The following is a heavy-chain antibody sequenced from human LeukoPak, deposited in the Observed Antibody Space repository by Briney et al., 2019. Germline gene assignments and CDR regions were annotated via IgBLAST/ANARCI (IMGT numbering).Heavy chain of an antibody. Sequence: GGSLRLSCAASGFTFSSYGMHWVRQAPGKGLEWVAVISYDGSNKYYADSVKGRFTISRDNSKNTLYLQMNSLRAEDTAVYYCARDRHYDYVWGTYRQDTFDFWGQGTPVTVSS. V-gene: IGHV3-30*03. D-gene: IGHD3-16*02. CDR3: ARDRHYDYVWGTYRQDTFDF. CDR1: GFTFSSYG. CDR2: ISYDGSNK. J-gene: IGHJ4*02.